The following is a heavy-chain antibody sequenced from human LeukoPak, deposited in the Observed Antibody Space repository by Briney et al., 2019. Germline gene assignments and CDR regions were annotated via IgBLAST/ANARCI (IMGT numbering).Heavy chain of an antibody. Sequence: GGSLRLSCAASGFTFSSYAMSWVRQAPGKGVEWVSAISGSGGSTYYADSVKGRFTISRDNSKNTLYLQMTSLRAEDTAVYYCARDKGEYSSGWYDWFDPWGQGTLVTVSS. CDR3: ARDKGEYSSGWYDWFDP. CDR2: ISGSGGST. V-gene: IGHV3-23*01. D-gene: IGHD6-19*01. CDR1: GFTFSSYA. J-gene: IGHJ5*02.